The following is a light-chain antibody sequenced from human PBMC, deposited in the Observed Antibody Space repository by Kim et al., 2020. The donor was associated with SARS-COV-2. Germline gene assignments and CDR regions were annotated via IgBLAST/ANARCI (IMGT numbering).Light chain of an antibody. V-gene: IGKV3-11*01. J-gene: IGKJ4*01. CDR2: DAS. CDR1: QSVSSY. CDR3: QQRSNWPPLA. Sequence: EIVLTQSPATLSLSPGESATLSCRASQSVSSYLAWYQQKPGQAPRLLIYDASNRATGIPARFSGSGSGTDFTLTISSLEPEDFAVYYWQQRSNWPPLAFGGGTKREI.